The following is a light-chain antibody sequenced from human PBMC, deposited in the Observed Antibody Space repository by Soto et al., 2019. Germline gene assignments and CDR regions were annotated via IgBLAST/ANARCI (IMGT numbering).Light chain of an antibody. Sequence: IQMTQSPSSLSASVGDRVTITCQASQGISNYLNWYQQKPGKARKLLIYDGSNLQTGAPSRFSGSGSGTVFNFTISSMQPEHHATYYCQQYNHGQPPYTFGQGTKLEIK. J-gene: IGKJ2*01. V-gene: IGKV1-33*01. CDR3: QQYNHGQPPYT. CDR1: QGISNY. CDR2: DGS.